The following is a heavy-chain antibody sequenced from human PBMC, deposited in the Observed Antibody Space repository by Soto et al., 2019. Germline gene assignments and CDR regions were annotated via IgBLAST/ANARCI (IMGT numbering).Heavy chain of an antibody. D-gene: IGHD5-18*01. V-gene: IGHV3-21*01. CDR1: GFTFSSYS. Sequence: GGSLRLSCAASGFTFSSYSMNWVRQAPGKGLEWVSSISSSSSYIYYADSVKGRFTISRDNAKNSLYLQMNSLRAEDTAVYYCARDKGDVDTAMVNFDYWGQGTLVTVSS. CDR2: ISSSSSYI. J-gene: IGHJ4*02. CDR3: ARDKGDVDTAMVNFDY.